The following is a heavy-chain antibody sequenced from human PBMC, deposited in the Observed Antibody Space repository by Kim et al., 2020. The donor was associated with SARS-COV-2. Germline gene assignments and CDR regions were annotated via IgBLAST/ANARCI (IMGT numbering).Heavy chain of an antibody. V-gene: IGHV4-31*03. D-gene: IGHD2-2*01. CDR2: VYDSGHT. CDR1: GRSISSDYYY. CDR3: AAAAMTRKPPDAFDF. J-gene: IGHJ3*01. Sequence: SETLSLTCTVSGRSISSDYYYWSWIRQLPGKGLEWIGYVYDSGHTNYKPSLKSRVTISTDTSKNQFSLRLTSVTAADTAGYHCAAAAMTRKPPDAFDFWG.